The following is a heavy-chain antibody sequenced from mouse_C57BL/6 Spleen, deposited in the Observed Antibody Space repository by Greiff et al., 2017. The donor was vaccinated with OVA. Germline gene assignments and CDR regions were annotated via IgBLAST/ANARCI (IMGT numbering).Heavy chain of an antibody. J-gene: IGHJ4*01. CDR2: IWSGGIT. CDR1: GFSLTSYG. V-gene: IGHV2-2*01. Sequence: QVQLKESGPGLVQPSQSLSITCTVSGFSLTSYGVHWVRQSPGNGLEWLGVIWSGGITDYNAAFISRLSISKYNSKSQVFFKMNSRQADDTAIYYCAITVYDYGAMDDWGQGTSVTVSS. D-gene: IGHD2-4*01. CDR3: AITVYDYGAMDD.